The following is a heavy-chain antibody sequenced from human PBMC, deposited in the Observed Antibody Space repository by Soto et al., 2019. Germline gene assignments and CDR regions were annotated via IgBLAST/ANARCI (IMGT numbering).Heavy chain of an antibody. J-gene: IGHJ4*02. V-gene: IGHV1-8*01. Sequence: QVQLVQSGAEVQKPGASVKVSCKASGYTFTSYDINWVRQATGQGLEWLGWMNPNSGNTGYAQKFQGRFTMTRNTSISTAYMELSSLRSEDTAVYYCARERTVAGNDYWGQGTLVAVSS. CDR1: GYTFTSYD. D-gene: IGHD6-19*01. CDR2: MNPNSGNT. CDR3: ARERTVAGNDY.